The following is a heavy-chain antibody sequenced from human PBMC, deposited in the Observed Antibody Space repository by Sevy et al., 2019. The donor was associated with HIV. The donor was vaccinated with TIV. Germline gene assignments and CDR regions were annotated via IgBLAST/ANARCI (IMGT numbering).Heavy chain of an antibody. CDR2: IIPIFGTA. J-gene: IGHJ6*03. D-gene: IGHD6-13*01. V-gene: IGHV1-69*13. Sequence: ASVKVSCKASGGTFSSYAISWVRQAPGQGLEWMGGIIPIFGTANYAQKFQGRVTITADESTSTAYMELSSLRSEDTAVYYCARAWVYSSSWYGLYYYYYYMDVWGKGTTVTVSS. CDR3: ARAWVYSSSWYGLYYYYYYMDV. CDR1: GGTFSSYA.